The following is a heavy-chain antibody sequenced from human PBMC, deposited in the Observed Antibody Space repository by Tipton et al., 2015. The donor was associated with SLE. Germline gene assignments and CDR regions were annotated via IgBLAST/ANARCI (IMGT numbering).Heavy chain of an antibody. V-gene: IGHV4-34*01. D-gene: IGHD6-19*01. Sequence: TLSLTCVVYGGSSSDYYWSWIRQAPGKGLEWIGEINHSGSTNYNPSLKSRLRMSVDTSKNEFSLSLRSVTAADTAVYYCTRERTYIAVAADWGQGALVTVSS. CDR3: TRERTYIAVAAD. CDR2: INHSGST. J-gene: IGHJ4*02. CDR1: GGSSSDYY.